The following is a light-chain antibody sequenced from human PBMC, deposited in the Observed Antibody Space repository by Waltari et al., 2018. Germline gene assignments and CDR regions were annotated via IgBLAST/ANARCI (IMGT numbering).Light chain of an antibody. J-gene: IGLJ1*01. CDR1: SSDIGYYHF. CDR2: EVT. Sequence: QSALTQPASVSGSPGQSISISCSGTSSDIGYYHFVSWYQQFPGKAPKLLIFEVTKRPPGVSNRFSGSKSGNAASLTISGLQTEDEAEYFCSSFTRDATFVFGTGTSVTVL. CDR3: SSFTRDATFV. V-gene: IGLV2-14*01.